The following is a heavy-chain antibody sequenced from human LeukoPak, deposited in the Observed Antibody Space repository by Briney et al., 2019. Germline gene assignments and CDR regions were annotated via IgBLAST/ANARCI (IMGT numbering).Heavy chain of an antibody. CDR3: ARPQGPPQHDYGDRRGRNWFDP. CDR2: IYYSGST. V-gene: IGHV4-31*03. Sequence: SETLSLTCTVSGGSISSGGYYWSWIRQHPGKGLEWLGYIYYSGSTYYNPSLKSRVTISVDTSKNQFSLKLSSVTAADTAVYYCARPQGPPQHDYGDRRGRNWFDPWGQGTLVTVSS. CDR1: GGSISSGGYY. J-gene: IGHJ5*02. D-gene: IGHD4-17*01.